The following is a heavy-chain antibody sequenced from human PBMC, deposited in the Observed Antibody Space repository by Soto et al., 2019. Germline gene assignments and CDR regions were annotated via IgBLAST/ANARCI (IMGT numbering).Heavy chain of an antibody. Sequence: QVQLQQWGAGLLKPSETLSLTCAVYGGSFSGYYWSWIRQPPGKGLEWIGEINPSGSTNYTPSLKSRVTMSGDTPKNQFSLELTSVTAADTAVYYCARGRDGGAANWGQGTLVTVSS. CDR1: GGSFSGYY. V-gene: IGHV4-34*01. CDR2: INPSGST. D-gene: IGHD4-17*01. CDR3: ARGRDGGAAN. J-gene: IGHJ4*02.